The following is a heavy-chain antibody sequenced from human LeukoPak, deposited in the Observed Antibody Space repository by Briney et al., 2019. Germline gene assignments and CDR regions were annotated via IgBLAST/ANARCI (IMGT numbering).Heavy chain of an antibody. J-gene: IGHJ3*02. CDR2: ISSSSSYI. D-gene: IGHD3-22*01. CDR3: ARTRYNYYYDSSGYYYRTGDAFDI. CDR1: GFTFSSYS. Sequence: GSLRLSCAASGFTFSSYSMNWVRQAPGKGLEWVSSISSSSSYIYYADSVKGRFTISRDNAKNSLYLQMNSLRAEDTAVYYCARTRYNYYYDSSGYYYRTGDAFDIWGQGTMVTVSS. V-gene: IGHV3-21*01.